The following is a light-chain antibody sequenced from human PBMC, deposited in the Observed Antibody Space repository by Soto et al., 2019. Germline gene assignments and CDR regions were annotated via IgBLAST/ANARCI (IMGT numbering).Light chain of an antibody. CDR1: ALAERY. V-gene: IGLV3-25*03. Sequence: SYELTQPPSVSVSPGQTARITCSGDALAERYGYWYQQKPGQAPVLVIYKDTERPSGIPERFSGSSSGTTVTLTISGVQAEDEADYYCQSTDSSVTFIFGGGTKLTVL. CDR2: KDT. CDR3: QSTDSSVTFI. J-gene: IGLJ2*01.